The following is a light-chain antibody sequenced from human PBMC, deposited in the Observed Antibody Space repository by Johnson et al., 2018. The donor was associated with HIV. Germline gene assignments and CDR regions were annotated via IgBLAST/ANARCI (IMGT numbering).Light chain of an antibody. CDR2: DNN. CDR3: GTWDTSLSAFV. V-gene: IGLV1-51*01. Sequence: QSVLTQPPSVSAAPGQKVTISCSGSSSNIGNNYVSWYQQLPGTAPKLLIYDNNKRPSGIPDRFSGFKSGTSAHLGLTGLQAGDEADYYCGTWDTSLSAFVFGTGTKVTVL. J-gene: IGLJ1*01. CDR1: SSNIGNNY.